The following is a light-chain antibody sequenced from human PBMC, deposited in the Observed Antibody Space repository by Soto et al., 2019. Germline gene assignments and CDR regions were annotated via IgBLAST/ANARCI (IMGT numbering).Light chain of an antibody. Sequence: EIVLTQSPGTLSLSPGERATLSCRASQSVSSSYLAWYQQKPGQAPRLLIYGASSRATGIPDRFSGSGSGTDFTLNISRMEPEDFAVYYCQQYGSSPLYTVGQGTKLEIK. CDR1: QSVSSSY. CDR2: GAS. V-gene: IGKV3-20*01. CDR3: QQYGSSPLYT. J-gene: IGKJ2*01.